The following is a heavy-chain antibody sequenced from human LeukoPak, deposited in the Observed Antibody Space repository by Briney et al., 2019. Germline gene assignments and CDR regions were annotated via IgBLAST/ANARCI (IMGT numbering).Heavy chain of an antibody. CDR3: ARGGMWELIDY. J-gene: IGHJ4*02. D-gene: IGHD1-26*01. CDR2: IIPIFGTA. V-gene: IGHV1-69*13. CDR1: GGTFSIYA. Sequence: SVTVSFKASGGTFSIYAISWVRQAPGQGLEWMGGIIPIFGTANYAQKFQGRVTITADESTSTAYMELSSLRSEDTAVYYCARGGMWELIDYWGQGTLVTVSS.